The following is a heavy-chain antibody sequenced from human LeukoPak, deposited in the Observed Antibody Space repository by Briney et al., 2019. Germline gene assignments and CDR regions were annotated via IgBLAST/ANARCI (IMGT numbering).Heavy chain of an antibody. Sequence: SETLSLTCAVYGGSFSGYYWSWIRQPPGKGLEWIGEINHSGSTNYNPSLKSRVTISVGTSKNQFSLKLSSVTAADTAVYYCARAGDYGGKIVYWGQGTLVTVSS. CDR1: GGSFSGYY. CDR2: INHSGST. J-gene: IGHJ4*02. D-gene: IGHD4-23*01. CDR3: ARAGDYGGKIVY. V-gene: IGHV4-34*01.